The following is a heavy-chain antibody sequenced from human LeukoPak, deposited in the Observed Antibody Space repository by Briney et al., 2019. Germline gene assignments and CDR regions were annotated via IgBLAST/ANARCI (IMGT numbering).Heavy chain of an antibody. V-gene: IGHV3-30-3*01. CDR2: ISYDGSNK. D-gene: IGHD3-22*01. J-gene: IGHJ4*02. CDR3: ARGTGYYYDSSGYF. CDR1: GFTFSSYA. Sequence: HPGGSLRLSCAASGFTFSSYAMHWVRQAPGKGLEWVAVISYDGSNKYYADSVKGRFTISRDNSKNTLYLQMNSLRAEDTAVYYCARGTGYYYDSSGYFWGQGTLVTASS.